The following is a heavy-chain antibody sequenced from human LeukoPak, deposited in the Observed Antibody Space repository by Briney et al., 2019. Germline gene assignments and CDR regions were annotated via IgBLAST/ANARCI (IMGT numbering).Heavy chain of an antibody. CDR2: IYSGGST. Sequence: PGGSLRLSCAASGFTVSSNYMSWVRQAPGKGLEWVSVIYSGGSTYYADSVKGRFTISRDNSKNTLYLQMNSLRAEDTAVYYCARVDRSVIGRFHMDVWGKGTTVTISS. V-gene: IGHV3-53*01. J-gene: IGHJ6*03. D-gene: IGHD3-16*02. CDR1: GFTVSSNY. CDR3: ARVDRSVIGRFHMDV.